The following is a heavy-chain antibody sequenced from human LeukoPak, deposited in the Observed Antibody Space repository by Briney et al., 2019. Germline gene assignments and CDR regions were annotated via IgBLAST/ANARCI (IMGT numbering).Heavy chain of an antibody. Sequence: PSETLSLTCTVSGGSISSSSYYWGWIRQPPGKGLEWIGSIYYSGSTYYNPSLKSRVTISVDTSKNQFSLKLSSVTAADTAVYYCARLEYYYQHRFDYWGQGTLVTVSS. CDR3: ARLEYYYQHRFDY. CDR1: GGSISSSSYY. V-gene: IGHV4-39*01. J-gene: IGHJ4*02. CDR2: IYYSGST. D-gene: IGHD3-10*01.